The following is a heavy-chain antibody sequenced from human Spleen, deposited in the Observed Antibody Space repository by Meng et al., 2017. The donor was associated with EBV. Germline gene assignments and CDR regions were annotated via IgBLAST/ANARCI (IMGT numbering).Heavy chain of an antibody. CDR1: RGSFSTGGYY. Sequence: QGQLQDSGPGLVDPSQALSLPCTVSRGSFSTGGYYWSWLRPPPGKGLAWIGYISNIGRTYYNPSLKSRVTLSVDTSKKQSSLKLSSVTAADTAVYYCARDVGRDYFDPWRRGTLVTVSS. V-gene: IGHV4-30-4*01. CDR3: ARDVGRDYFDP. CDR2: ISNIGRT. J-gene: IGHJ4*02.